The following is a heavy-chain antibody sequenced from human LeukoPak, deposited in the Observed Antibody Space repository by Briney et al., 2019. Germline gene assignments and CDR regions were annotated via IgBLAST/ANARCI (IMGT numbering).Heavy chain of an antibody. J-gene: IGHJ5*02. CDR2: ISAYNGNT. V-gene: IGHV1-18*01. CDR1: GYTFTSYG. D-gene: IGHD1-26*01. Sequence: GASVKVSCKASGYTFTSYGISWVRQAPGQGLEWMGWISAYNGNTNYAQKLQGRVTMTTDTSTSTAYMELRGLRSDDTAVYYCARGDVYSGSLGDDWFDPWGQGTLVTVSS. CDR3: ARGDVYSGSLGDDWFDP.